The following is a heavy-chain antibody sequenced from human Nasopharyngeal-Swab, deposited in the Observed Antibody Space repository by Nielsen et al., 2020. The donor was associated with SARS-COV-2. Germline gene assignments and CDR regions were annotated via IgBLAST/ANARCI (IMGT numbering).Heavy chain of an antibody. Sequence: SETLSLTCAVYGGSFSGYYWSWIRQPPGKGLEWIGEINHSGSTNYNPSLKSRVTISVDTSKNQFSLKLSSVTAADTAVYYCARRGYSYAPRDWGRGTLVTVSS. D-gene: IGHD5-18*01. CDR2: INHSGST. CDR3: ARRGYSYAPRD. J-gene: IGHJ4*02. V-gene: IGHV4-34*01. CDR1: GGSFSGYY.